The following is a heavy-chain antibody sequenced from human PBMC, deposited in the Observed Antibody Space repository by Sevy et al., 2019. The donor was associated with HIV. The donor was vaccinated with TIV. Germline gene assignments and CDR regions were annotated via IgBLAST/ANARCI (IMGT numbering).Heavy chain of an antibody. CDR3: ARDHVVVEPLANYGMDV. Sequence: GGSLRLSCAASGFIFSDFYMSWVHQAPGKGLEWISYISSRGSTIYYADSVKGRFTISRDNAKNPLYLQMNSLTAEDTAVYYCARDHVVVEPLANYGMDVWGQGTTVTVSS. J-gene: IGHJ6*02. D-gene: IGHD2-2*01. CDR2: ISSRGSTI. CDR1: GFIFSDFY. V-gene: IGHV3-11*01.